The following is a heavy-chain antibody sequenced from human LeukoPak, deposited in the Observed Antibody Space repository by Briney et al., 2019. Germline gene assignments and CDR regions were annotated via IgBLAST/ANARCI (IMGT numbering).Heavy chain of an antibody. J-gene: IGHJ5*02. D-gene: IGHD3-22*01. V-gene: IGHV4-59*01. CDR2: IYYSGST. CDR1: GGSISSYY. CDR3: ARGSDYYDSSGTSFDP. Sequence: SETLSLTCTVSGGSISSYYWSWIRQPPGKGLEWIGYIYYSGSTNYNPSLKSRVTISVDTSKNQFSLKLSSVTAADTAVYYCARGSDYYDSSGTSFDPWGQGTLVTVSS.